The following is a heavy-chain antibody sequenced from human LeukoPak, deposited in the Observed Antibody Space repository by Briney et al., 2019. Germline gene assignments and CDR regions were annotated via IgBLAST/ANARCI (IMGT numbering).Heavy chain of an antibody. V-gene: IGHV3-7*03. CDR2: IKQDGSEK. CDR1: GFTFSSYW. Sequence: GGSLRLSCAASGFTFSSYWMSWVRQAPGKGLEWVANIKQDGSEKYYVDSVKGRFTISRDKAKNSLYLQMNSLRAEDTAVYYCASRAPRYNYDRYLPIDYWGQGTLVTVSS. J-gene: IGHJ4*01. D-gene: IGHD3-22*01. CDR3: ASRAPRYNYDRYLPIDY.